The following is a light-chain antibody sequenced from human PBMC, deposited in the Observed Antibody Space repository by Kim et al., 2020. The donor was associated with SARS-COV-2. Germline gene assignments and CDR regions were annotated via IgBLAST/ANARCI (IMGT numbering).Light chain of an antibody. CDR2: KAS. Sequence: DIQMTQSPSTLSASVGDRVTITCRARQSISAWLAWYQQKPGKAPKLLIYKASTLQSGVPSRFSGSGSGTEFTLTISSLQPDDFATYYCQQYNYYPWTFGQGTKVDIK. CDR3: QQYNYYPWT. CDR1: QSISAW. J-gene: IGKJ1*01. V-gene: IGKV1-5*03.